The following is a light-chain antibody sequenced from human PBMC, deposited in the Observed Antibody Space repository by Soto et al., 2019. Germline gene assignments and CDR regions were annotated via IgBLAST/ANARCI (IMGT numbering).Light chain of an antibody. V-gene: IGKV3-15*01. CDR1: QRVSSY. CDR3: QQYNNWPRT. J-gene: IGKJ1*01. CDR2: GAS. Sequence: IVLTQSPASLSVSPGERATLSCRARQRVSSYLAWYQQKPGQAPRLLICGASTRATGIPARFSGSGSGTEFTLTISSLQSEYFAVYYCQQYNNWPRTFGQGTKVDIK.